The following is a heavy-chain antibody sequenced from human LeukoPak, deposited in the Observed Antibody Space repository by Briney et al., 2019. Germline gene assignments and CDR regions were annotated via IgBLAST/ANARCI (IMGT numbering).Heavy chain of an antibody. Sequence: PGGSLRLSCAASGFTFSTYSMNWVRQAPGKGLEWVSSISSTSNYIYYADSAKGRFTISRDNAKNSLYLQMNSLRAEDTAVYYCARDEGYFQHWGQGTLVTVSS. CDR2: ISSTSNYI. V-gene: IGHV3-21*01. CDR1: GFTFSTYS. J-gene: IGHJ1*01. CDR3: ARDEGYFQH.